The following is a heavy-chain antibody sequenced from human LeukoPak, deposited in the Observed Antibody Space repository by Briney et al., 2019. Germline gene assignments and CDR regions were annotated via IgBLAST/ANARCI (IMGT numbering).Heavy chain of an antibody. J-gene: IGHJ5*02. CDR2: IIPIFGTA. Sequence: ASVKVSCKASGGTFSSYAISWVRQAPGQGLEWMGGIIPIFGTANYAQKFQGRVTITADESTSTAYMELSSLRSEDTAVYYCAGGSSSWYNWFDPWGQGTLVTVSS. CDR3: AGGSSSWYNWFDP. D-gene: IGHD6-13*01. V-gene: IGHV1-69*01. CDR1: GGTFSSYA.